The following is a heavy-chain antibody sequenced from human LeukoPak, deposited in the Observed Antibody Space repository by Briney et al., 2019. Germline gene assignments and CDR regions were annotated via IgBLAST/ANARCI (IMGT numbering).Heavy chain of an antibody. CDR1: GGTFSSYA. Sequence: GASVKVSCKASGGTFSSYAISWVRQAPGQGLEWMGRIIPILGIANYAQKFQGRVTITADKSTSTAYMELSSPRSEDTAVYYCARSPYYYDSSGYLPVRYFDLWGRGTLVTVSS. CDR3: ARSPYYYDSSGYLPVRYFDL. J-gene: IGHJ2*01. CDR2: IIPILGIA. D-gene: IGHD3-22*01. V-gene: IGHV1-69*04.